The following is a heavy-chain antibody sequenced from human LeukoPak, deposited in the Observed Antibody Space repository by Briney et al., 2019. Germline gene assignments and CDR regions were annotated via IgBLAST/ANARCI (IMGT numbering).Heavy chain of an antibody. CDR3: ARQVIRGQYLVHFDY. Sequence: SETLSPTRAACCGFFSCYFWGLIRPPPGKGLGLVGYNFYSGTTYYNPSLKSSVTMSLDTSRSQFSLRLKSLTAADTAVYYCARQVIRGQYLVHFDYWSQGILVTVSS. CDR2: NFYSGTT. CDR1: CGFFSCYF. V-gene: IGHV4-59*08. J-gene: IGHJ4*02. D-gene: IGHD6-13*01.